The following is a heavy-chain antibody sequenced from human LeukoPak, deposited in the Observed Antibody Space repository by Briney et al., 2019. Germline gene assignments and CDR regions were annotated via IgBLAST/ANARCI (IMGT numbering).Heavy chain of an antibody. CDR2: IKEDGSQK. J-gene: IGHJ3*02. CDR1: RFTFSSSC. V-gene: IGHV3-7*01. CDR3: ARNLAYNAFDI. Sequence: PGGSLRLSCAASRFTFSSSCMTWVRQPLGKGLEYVANIKEDGSQKYYEDSVKGRFTISRDNVKNSLYLQMDSLRAEDTAVYFCARNLAYNAFDIWGQGTVVTVSS. D-gene: IGHD1-1*01.